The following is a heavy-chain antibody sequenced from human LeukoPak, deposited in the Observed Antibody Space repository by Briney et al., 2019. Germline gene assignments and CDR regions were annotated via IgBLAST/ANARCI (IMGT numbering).Heavy chain of an antibody. J-gene: IGHJ5*02. CDR3: ARAVSGGPPDWFDP. V-gene: IGHV1-8*03. Sequence: ASVKVSCKAFGYTFTNYDINWVRQATGQGLEWVGWMNPNSANTGYAQKFQGRVTITRNTSISTAYMELSSLRSEDTAIYYCARAVSGGPPDWFDPWGQGTLVTVSS. CDR1: GYTFTNYD. CDR2: MNPNSANT. D-gene: IGHD3-3*01.